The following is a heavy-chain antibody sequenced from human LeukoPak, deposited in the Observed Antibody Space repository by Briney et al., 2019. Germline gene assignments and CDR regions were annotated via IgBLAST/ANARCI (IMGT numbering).Heavy chain of an antibody. CDR3: ARHRDRAHDAFDI. CDR2: INHGGIT. J-gene: IGHJ3*02. CDR1: GGSISNGDHY. Sequence: SETLSLTCTVSGGSISNGDHYWSWIRQPPGKGLEWIGEINHGGITTYNPSLRSRVTISVDTSKNQFSLKLSSVTAADTAVYYCARHRDRAHDAFDIWGQGTMVTVSS. V-gene: IGHV4-39*01.